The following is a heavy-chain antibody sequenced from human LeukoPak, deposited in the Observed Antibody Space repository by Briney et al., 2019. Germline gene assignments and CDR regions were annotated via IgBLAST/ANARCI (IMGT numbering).Heavy chain of an antibody. CDR1: GYSISSGYY. V-gene: IGHV4-38-2*01. Sequence: SDTLSLICGVSGYSISSGYYWGWLRQPPGKGLEWIGSIYHSAITFYNPSLKSRVTMSVDPSKNQISLKLSSVTASDPALYLGARPIMGPTMGFDFWGQGILVTVSS. D-gene: IGHD1-26*01. CDR3: ARPIMGPTMGFDF. J-gene: IGHJ4*02. CDR2: IYHSAIT.